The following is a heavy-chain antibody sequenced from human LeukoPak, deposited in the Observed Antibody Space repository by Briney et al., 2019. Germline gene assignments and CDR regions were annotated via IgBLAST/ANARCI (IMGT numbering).Heavy chain of an antibody. Sequence: SETLSLTCAVSGYSISSGYFWVWIRQSPGKGLQWIGSVYHTGSTYYNPSLESPVTISVDTSKNQFSLNLHSVTAADTAVYYCARDLGLTISHNWFDPWGQGTLATVFS. CDR1: GYSISSGYF. V-gene: IGHV4-38-2*02. CDR3: ARDLGLTISHNWFDP. J-gene: IGHJ5*02. D-gene: IGHD3-9*01. CDR2: VYHTGST.